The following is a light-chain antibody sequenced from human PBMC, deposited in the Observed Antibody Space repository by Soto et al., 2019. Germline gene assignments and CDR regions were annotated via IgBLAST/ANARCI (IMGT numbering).Light chain of an antibody. Sequence: EIVMTQSPATLTTSPGERATVSCRASQSVSSNLAWYQQKPGQVPRLLISYASTRSTGIPARFSGSGSGTEFTLTSSSLESEDVAVSDCQPYNNWPRTFGQGTQVEIK. CDR2: YAS. J-gene: IGKJ1*01. CDR3: QPYNNWPRT. V-gene: IGKV3-15*01. CDR1: QSVSSN.